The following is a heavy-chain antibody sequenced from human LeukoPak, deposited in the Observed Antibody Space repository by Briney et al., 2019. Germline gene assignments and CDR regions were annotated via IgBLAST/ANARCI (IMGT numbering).Heavy chain of an antibody. CDR1: GFTFSSYA. Sequence: PGGSLRLSCAASGFTFSSYAMSWVRQAPGKGLEWVSSISSSSSYIYYADSVKGRFTISRDNAKNSLYLQMNSLRAEDTAVYYCARYGSGSYIWFDPWGQGTLVTVSS. CDR3: ARYGSGSYIWFDP. CDR2: ISSSSSYI. J-gene: IGHJ5*02. V-gene: IGHV3-21*01. D-gene: IGHD3-10*01.